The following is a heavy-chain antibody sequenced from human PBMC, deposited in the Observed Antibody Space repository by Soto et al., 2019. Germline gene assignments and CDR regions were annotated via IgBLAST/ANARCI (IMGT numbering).Heavy chain of an antibody. CDR1: GGSISSGSYY. D-gene: IGHD3-10*01. CDR3: ARPGNYGSGSYLYYLDY. Sequence: PSETLSLTCSVSGGSISSGSYYWGWIRQPPGKGLEWIASIYYSGSTYYNPSLKSRVTIFVDTSKNQFSLKLSSVTAADTAVYYCARPGNYGSGSYLYYLDYWGQGTLVTSPQ. CDR2: IYYSGST. J-gene: IGHJ4*02. V-gene: IGHV4-39*01.